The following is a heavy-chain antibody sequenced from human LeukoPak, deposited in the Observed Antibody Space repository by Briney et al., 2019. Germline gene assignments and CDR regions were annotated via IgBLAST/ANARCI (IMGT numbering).Heavy chain of an antibody. Sequence: SQTLSLTCAVSGGSISSGGYYWSWIRQPPGKDLEWIGYIYHSGSTYYNPSLKSRVTISVDRSKNQFSLKLSSVTAEDTAVYYCASAERIAAAGFGYWGQGTLVTVSS. CDR1: GGSISSGGYY. CDR3: ASAERIAAAGFGY. CDR2: IYHSGST. V-gene: IGHV4-30-2*01. D-gene: IGHD6-13*01. J-gene: IGHJ4*02.